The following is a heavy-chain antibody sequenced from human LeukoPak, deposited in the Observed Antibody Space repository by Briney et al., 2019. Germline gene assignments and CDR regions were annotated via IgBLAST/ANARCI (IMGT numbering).Heavy chain of an antibody. Sequence: SDTLSLTCTVSGGSMSNYYWSWIRQPAGKGLEWIGRIYSSGTTNYNPSLKSRVSMSVDPSKNQFSLKLTSVTAADTAVYYCARKYCSGGSCYYFDSWGQGTLVTVSP. CDR2: IYSSGTT. D-gene: IGHD2-15*01. CDR3: ARKYCSGGSCYYFDS. V-gene: IGHV4-4*07. J-gene: IGHJ4*02. CDR1: GGSMSNYY.